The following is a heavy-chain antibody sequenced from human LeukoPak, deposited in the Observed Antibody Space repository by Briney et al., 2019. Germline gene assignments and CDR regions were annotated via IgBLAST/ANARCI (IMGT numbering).Heavy chain of an antibody. Sequence: GGSLRLSCAASGFTFSSYWMHWVRQAPGKGLMWVSRINSDGSSTSYADSVKGRFTISRDNAKNTLYLQMNSLRAEDTAVYYCARDHQQYSSGWYGWGQGTLVTVSS. CDR1: GFTFSSYW. CDR3: ARDHQQYSSGWYG. D-gene: IGHD6-19*01. J-gene: IGHJ4*02. V-gene: IGHV3-74*01. CDR2: INSDGSST.